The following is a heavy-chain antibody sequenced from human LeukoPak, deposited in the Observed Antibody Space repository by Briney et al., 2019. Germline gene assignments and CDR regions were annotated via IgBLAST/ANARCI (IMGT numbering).Heavy chain of an antibody. CDR1: GFTFDDYA. CDR2: ISWNSGSI. V-gene: IGHV3-9*01. Sequence: GGSLRLSCAASGFTFDDYAMHWVRQAPGKGLEWVSGISWNSGSIGYADSVKGRFTISRDNAKNSLYLQVNSLRAEDTALYYCAKDTLALERQGFFDYWGQGTLVTVSS. J-gene: IGHJ4*02. D-gene: IGHD1-1*01. CDR3: AKDTLALERQGFFDY.